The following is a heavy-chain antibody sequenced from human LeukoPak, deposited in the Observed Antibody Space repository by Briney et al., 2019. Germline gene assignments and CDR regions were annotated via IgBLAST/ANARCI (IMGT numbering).Heavy chain of an antibody. J-gene: IGHJ6*04. Sequence: PGGSLRLSCAASGFTFSSYGMTWVRQAPGKGLEWVSVVSGSGDTTHYADSVRGRFTAFRDNSKNTLFLLLDSLRAEDTAVYYCAELGITMIGGVWGKGTTVTISS. CDR2: VSGSGDTT. D-gene: IGHD3-10*02. V-gene: IGHV3-23*01. CDR1: GFTFSSYG. CDR3: AELGITMIGGV.